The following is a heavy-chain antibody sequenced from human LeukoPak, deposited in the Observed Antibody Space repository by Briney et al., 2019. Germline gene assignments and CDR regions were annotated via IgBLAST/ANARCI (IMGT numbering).Heavy chain of an antibody. CDR3: ARGPRYFDY. Sequence: GSLILSCAASGFTFSSYWMHWVRQAPGKGLEWVSSISSSSSYIYYADSVKGRFTISRDNAKNSLYLQMNSLRAEDTAVYYCARGPRYFDYWGQGTLVTVSS. CDR2: ISSSSSYI. CDR1: GFTFSSYW. V-gene: IGHV3-21*01. J-gene: IGHJ4*02.